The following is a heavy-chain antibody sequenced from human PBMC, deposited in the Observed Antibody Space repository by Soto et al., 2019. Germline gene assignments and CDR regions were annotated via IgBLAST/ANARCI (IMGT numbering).Heavy chain of an antibody. CDR1: GGTFSSYA. CDR2: IIPIFGTA. J-gene: IGHJ6*02. Sequence: ASVKVSCKASGGTFSSYAISWLRQAPGQGLEWMGGIIPIFGTANYAQKFQGRVTITADESTSTAYMELSSLRSEDTAVYYCARDKVRIPGPYYYGMDVWGQGTTVTVSS. CDR3: ARDKVRIPGPYYYGMDV. D-gene: IGHD3-10*01. V-gene: IGHV1-69*13.